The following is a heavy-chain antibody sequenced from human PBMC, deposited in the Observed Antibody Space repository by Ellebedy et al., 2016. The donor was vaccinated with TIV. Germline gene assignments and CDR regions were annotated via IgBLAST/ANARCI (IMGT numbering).Heavy chain of an antibody. J-gene: IGHJ4*02. V-gene: IGHV3-30*18. CDR1: GFTFSSFG. CDR2: ISYDGNNK. D-gene: IGHD5-18*01. CDR3: AKELHVDSAY. Sequence: GESLKISCAASGFTFSSFGMHWVRQAPGKGLEWVAAISYDGNNKYYVDSVKGRFTISRDNSKNTLSLQMNSLRGDDTAVYYCAKELHVDSAYWGQGTLVTVSS.